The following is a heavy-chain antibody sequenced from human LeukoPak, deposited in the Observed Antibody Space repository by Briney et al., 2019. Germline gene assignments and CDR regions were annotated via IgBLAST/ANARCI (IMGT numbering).Heavy chain of an antibody. CDR2: ARNRANGYTT. CDR1: GFTFSDHY. D-gene: IGHD3-22*01. CDR3: TRSSGNGNHVSDY. V-gene: IGHV3-72*01. Sequence: PGGSLRLSCAGFGFTFSDHYMGWVRQVPGKGLEWVGRARNRANGYTTEYAASVKGRFFISRDDSKNSVYLQMNSLRIEDTAVYYCTRSSGNGNHVSDYWGQGTTVTVSS. J-gene: IGHJ4*02.